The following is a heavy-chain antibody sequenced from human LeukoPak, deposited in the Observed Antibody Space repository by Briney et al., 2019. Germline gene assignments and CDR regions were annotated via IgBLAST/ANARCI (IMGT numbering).Heavy chain of an antibody. CDR3: AREGDCSGGSCYDPVDY. CDR1: GGSISSSSYY. CDR2: IYYSGST. V-gene: IGHV4-39*07. Sequence: SETLSLTCTVSGGSISSSSYYWGWIRQPPGKGLEWIGSIYYSGSTSYNPSLKSRVTMSVDTFKNQFSLNLSSLTAADTAVYYCAREGDCSGGSCYDPVDYWGQGILVTVSS. J-gene: IGHJ4*02. D-gene: IGHD2-15*01.